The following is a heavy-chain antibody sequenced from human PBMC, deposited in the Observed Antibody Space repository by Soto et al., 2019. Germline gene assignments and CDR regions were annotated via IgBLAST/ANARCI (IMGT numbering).Heavy chain of an antibody. CDR3: VRVGLNSNYDFDY. Sequence: EASVKVSCKASGYTFNSYYIHWVRQAPGQGLEWMGWINPNSDVTGYAQSFQDRVTMTRDMSITTAYMDLTRLRSDDTAVYYCVRVGLNSNYDFDYWGQGTLVTVSS. CDR2: INPNSDVT. V-gene: IGHV1-2*02. J-gene: IGHJ4*02. D-gene: IGHD4-4*01. CDR1: GYTFNSYY.